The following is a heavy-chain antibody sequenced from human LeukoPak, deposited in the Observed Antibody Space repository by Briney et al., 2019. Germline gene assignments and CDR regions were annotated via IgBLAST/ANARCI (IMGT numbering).Heavy chain of an antibody. D-gene: IGHD2-2*01. Sequence: GESLKISCRGSGYSFTSYWIGWVRQMPGKGLEWMGIIYPGDSDTRYSPSFQGQVTISADKSISTAYLQWSSLKASDTAMYYCASQRPLPASWHSHVSYYYYMDVWGKGTTVTVSS. J-gene: IGHJ6*03. V-gene: IGHV5-51*01. CDR1: GYSFTSYW. CDR3: ASQRPLPASWHSHVSYYYYMDV. CDR2: IYPGDSDT.